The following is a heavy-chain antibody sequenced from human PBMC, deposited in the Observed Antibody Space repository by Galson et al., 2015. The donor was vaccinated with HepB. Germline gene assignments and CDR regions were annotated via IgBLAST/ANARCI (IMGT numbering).Heavy chain of an antibody. J-gene: IGHJ6*03. D-gene: IGHD1-1*01. CDR2: FDPEDGET. V-gene: IGHV1-24*01. Sequence: SVKVSCKVSGYTLTELSMHWVRQAPGKGLEWMGGFDPEDGETIYAQKFQGRVTMTEDTSTDTAYMELSSLRSEDTAVYYCATAERDYYYYSMTSGAKGPRSPSP. CDR1: GYTLTELS. CDR3: ATAERDYYYYSMTS.